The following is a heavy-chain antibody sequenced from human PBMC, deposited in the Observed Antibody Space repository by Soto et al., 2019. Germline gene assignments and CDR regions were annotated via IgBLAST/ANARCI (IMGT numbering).Heavy chain of an antibody. CDR2: ISYDGSNK. Sequence: GGSLRLSCAASGFTFSSYAMHWVRQAPGKGLEWVAVISYDGSNKYYADSVKGRFTISRDNSKNTLYLQMNSLRAEDTAVYYCARDGGYEGDYYYYGMDVWGQGTTVTVSS. CDR3: ARDGGYEGDYYYYGMDV. D-gene: IGHD5-12*01. J-gene: IGHJ6*02. V-gene: IGHV3-30-3*01. CDR1: GFTFSSYA.